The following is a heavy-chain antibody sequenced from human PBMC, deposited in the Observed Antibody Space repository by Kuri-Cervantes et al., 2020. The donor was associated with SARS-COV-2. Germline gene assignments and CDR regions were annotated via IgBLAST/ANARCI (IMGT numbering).Heavy chain of an antibody. CDR3: ARDRTDPKLDIVVVPAVPFDP. J-gene: IGHJ5*02. CDR2: INPSGGST. CDR1: GYTFTSYY. Sequence: ASVKVSCKASGYTFTSYYMHWVRQAPGQGLEWMGIINPSGGSTSYAQKFQGRVTMTEDTSTDTAYMELRSLRSDDTAVYYCARDRTDPKLDIVVVPAVPFDPWGQGTLVTVSS. D-gene: IGHD2-2*01. V-gene: IGHV1-46*01.